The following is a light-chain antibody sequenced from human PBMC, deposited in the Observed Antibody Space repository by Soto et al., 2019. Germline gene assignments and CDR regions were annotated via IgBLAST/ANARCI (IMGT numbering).Light chain of an antibody. V-gene: IGKV3-11*01. CDR1: QSASSY. Sequence: EIVLTQSPATLSLSPGERATLSCRASQSASSYLAWYQQKPGQAPRLLIYDASNRATGIPARFSGSGSGTDFTLTISSLEPEDFAVYYCQQRSNSLTFGPGTKVDIK. CDR2: DAS. J-gene: IGKJ3*01. CDR3: QQRSNSLT.